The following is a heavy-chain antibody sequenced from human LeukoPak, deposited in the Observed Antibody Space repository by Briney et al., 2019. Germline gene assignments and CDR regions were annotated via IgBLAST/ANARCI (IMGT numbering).Heavy chain of an antibody. Sequence: ASVKVSCKASGYTFTSYAVTWVRQAAGQGLEWIGWINVANGDTNYAQKFQGRVTMTTDTSTSTAYMELRSLTSDDTAVYYCARGRFPGSGSYYNSFDYYGQGTLVTVSS. CDR2: INVANGDT. D-gene: IGHD3-10*01. V-gene: IGHV1-18*01. CDR1: GYTFTSYA. CDR3: ARGRFPGSGSYYNSFDY. J-gene: IGHJ4*02.